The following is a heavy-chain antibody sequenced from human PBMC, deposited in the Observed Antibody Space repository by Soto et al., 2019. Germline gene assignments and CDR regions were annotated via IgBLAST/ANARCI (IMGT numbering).Heavy chain of an antibody. CDR1: GFTFSDYY. D-gene: IGHD2-15*01. CDR3: ARGEVVVAATRPYYYGMDV. CDR2: ISSSGSTI. V-gene: IGHV3-11*01. Sequence: GGSLRLSCAASGFTFSDYYMSWIRQAPGKGLEWVSYISSSGSTIYYADSVKGRFTISRDNAKNSLYLQVNSLRAEDTAVYYCARGEVVVAATRPYYYGMDVWGQGTTVTVSS. J-gene: IGHJ6*02.